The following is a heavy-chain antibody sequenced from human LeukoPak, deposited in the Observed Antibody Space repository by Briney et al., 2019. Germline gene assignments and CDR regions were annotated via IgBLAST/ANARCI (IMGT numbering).Heavy chain of an antibody. CDR1: GFPDSSSY. D-gene: IGHD6-19*01. J-gene: IGHJ4*02. CDR2: IYSGGST. V-gene: IGHV3-53*01. CDR3: AKEAGSGWYGRNDY. Sequence: PGGSLRLSCAASGFPDSSSYMTWVRQSRGRGLEGVIDIYSGGSTYLADSVKGRFPISRDNSKNTLYLQMDNLRAEDTAVYYCAKEAGSGWYGRNDYWGQGTLVTVSS.